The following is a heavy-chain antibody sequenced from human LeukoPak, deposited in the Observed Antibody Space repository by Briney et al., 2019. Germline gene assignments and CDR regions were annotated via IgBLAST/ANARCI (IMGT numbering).Heavy chain of an antibody. CDR1: GGSISSGGYY. D-gene: IGHD6-13*01. Sequence: SQTLSLTCTVSGGSISSGGYYWSWIRQPPGKGLEWIGYIYYSGSTNYNPSLKSRVTISVDTSKNQFSLKLSSVTAADTAVYYCARADKGHGGIAAAGTRYFDYWGQGTLVTVSS. CDR3: ARADKGHGGIAAAGTRYFDY. CDR2: IYYSGST. V-gene: IGHV4-61*08. J-gene: IGHJ4*02.